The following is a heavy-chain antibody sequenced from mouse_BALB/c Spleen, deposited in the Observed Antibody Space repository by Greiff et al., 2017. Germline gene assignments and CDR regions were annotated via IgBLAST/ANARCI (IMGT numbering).Heavy chain of an antibody. CDR1: GFSLTSYG. CDR3: ARDQGPRRGFMDY. CDR2: IWAGGST. Sequence: QVQLKESGPGLVAPSQSLSITCTVSGFSLTSYGVHWVRQPPGKGLEWLGVIWAGGSTNYNSALMARLSIRKDNSKSQVFLKMNSLQTDDTAMSYCARDQGPRRGFMDYWGQGTSVTVSS. V-gene: IGHV2-9*02. J-gene: IGHJ4*01.